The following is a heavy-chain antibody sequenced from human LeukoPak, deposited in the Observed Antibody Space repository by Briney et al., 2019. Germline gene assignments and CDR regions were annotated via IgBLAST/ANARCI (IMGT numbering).Heavy chain of an antibody. D-gene: IGHD3-22*01. Sequence: GGSLRLSCAASGFIFSGFAMFWVRQAPGRGLEWVAVTLYDGRIKYYADSVKGRFTISRDNSNNSLYLQMNSLRAEDTAVYYCARVGSGVGPYHYDSSGYGYWGQGTLVTVSS. CDR1: GFIFSGFA. CDR2: TLYDGRIK. V-gene: IGHV3-30*04. CDR3: ARVGSGVGPYHYDSSGYGY. J-gene: IGHJ4*02.